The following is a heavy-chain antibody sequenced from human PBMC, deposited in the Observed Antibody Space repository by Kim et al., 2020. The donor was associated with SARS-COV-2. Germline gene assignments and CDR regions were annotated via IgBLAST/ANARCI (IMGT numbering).Heavy chain of an antibody. J-gene: IGHJ4*02. CDR3: ARDRGYGSGSSLAY. V-gene: IGHV4-59*01. Sequence: NPSLKSRVTISVDTSKNQFSLKLSSVTAADTAVYYCARDRGYGSGSSLAYWGQGTLVTVSS. D-gene: IGHD3-10*01.